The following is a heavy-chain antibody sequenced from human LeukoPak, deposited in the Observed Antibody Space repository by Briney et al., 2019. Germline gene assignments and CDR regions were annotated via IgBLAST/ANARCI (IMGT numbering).Heavy chain of an antibody. J-gene: IGHJ6*03. D-gene: IGHD6-13*01. V-gene: IGHV3-74*01. CDR1: GFTFSSYW. CDR3: ANQGGSSSWYDLTTGLGGHYYYMDV. CDR2: INSDGSST. Sequence: GGSLRLSCAASGFTFSSYWMHWVRQAPGKGLVWVSRINSDGSSTSYADSVKGRFTISRDNAKNTLYLQMNSLRAEDTAVYYCANQGGSSSWYDLTTGLGGHYYYMDVWGKGTTVTISS.